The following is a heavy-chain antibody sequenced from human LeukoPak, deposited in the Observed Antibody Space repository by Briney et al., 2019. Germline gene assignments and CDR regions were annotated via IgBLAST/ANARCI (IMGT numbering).Heavy chain of an antibody. D-gene: IGHD1/OR15-1a*01. Sequence: KPSETLSLTCTVSGGSISSYYWSWIRQPPGKGLKWIGNIYYSGYTTYSPSLRSRVTISVDTSKNQFSLKLSSVTAADTAFYYCARDEMEHHGSYYDFWGQGTLVTVSS. CDR2: IYYSGYT. CDR1: GGSISSYY. V-gene: IGHV4-59*12. J-gene: IGHJ4*02. CDR3: ARDEMEHHGSYYDF.